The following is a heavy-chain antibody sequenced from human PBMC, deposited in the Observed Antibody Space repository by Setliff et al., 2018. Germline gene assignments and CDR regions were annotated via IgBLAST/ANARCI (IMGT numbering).Heavy chain of an antibody. V-gene: IGHV3-23*01. D-gene: IGHD6-19*01. J-gene: IGHJ4*02. CDR1: GFTFSSYG. CDR2: INGDSEYI. CDR3: VNHNPARRSPAGTALDS. Sequence: GGSLRLSCSASGFTFSSYGMNWVRQAPGKGLEWLSCINGDSEYIYYRDSVKGRFTISRANSKNTLYLQMNNLRVEDTARYYCVNHNPARRSPAGTALDSWGQGTLVTGSS.